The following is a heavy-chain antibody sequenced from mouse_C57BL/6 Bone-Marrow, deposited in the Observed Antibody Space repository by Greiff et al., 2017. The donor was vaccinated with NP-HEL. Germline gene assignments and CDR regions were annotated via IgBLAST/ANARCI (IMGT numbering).Heavy chain of an antibody. J-gene: IGHJ4*01. CDR2: IRNKANNHAT. V-gene: IGHV6-6*01. CDR1: GFTFSDAW. CDR3: TRYYGSSYDAMDY. Sequence: EVKVIESGGGLVQPGGSMKLSCAASGFTFSDAWIDWVRQSPEKGLEWVAEIRNKANNHATYYAESVKGRFTISRDDSKSSVYLQMNSLRAEDTGIYYCTRYYGSSYDAMDYWGQGTSVTVSS. D-gene: IGHD1-1*01.